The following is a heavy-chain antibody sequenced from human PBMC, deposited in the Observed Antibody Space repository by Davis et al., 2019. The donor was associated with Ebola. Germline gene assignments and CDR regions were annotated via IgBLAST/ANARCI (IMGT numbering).Heavy chain of an antibody. V-gene: IGHV4-30-4*07. CDR1: GGFVSSGGYS. CDR2: YYYTGST. D-gene: IGHD5-24*01. Sequence: MPSETLSLTCAVSGGFVSSGGYSWSWIRQPPGKGLEWIGYYYYTGSTYYNPSLKSRVTISVDTSKNQFSLKLTSVTAADTAVYYCARAERWLQGYGMDVWGKGTTVTVSS. CDR3: ARAERWLQGYGMDV. J-gene: IGHJ6*04.